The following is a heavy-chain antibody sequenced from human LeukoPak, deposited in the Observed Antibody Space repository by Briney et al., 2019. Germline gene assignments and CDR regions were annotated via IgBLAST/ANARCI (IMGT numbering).Heavy chain of an antibody. CDR1: GFTFSSYG. J-gene: IGHJ4*02. CDR2: IPYDGSNK. Sequence: GGSLRLSCAASGFTFSSYGMHWVRQAPGKGLEWVAVIPYDGSNKYYADSVKGRFTISRDNSKNTLYLQMNSLRAEDTAVYYCARVRGSGSQGSLVYFDDWGQGTLVTVSS. CDR3: ARVRGSGSQGSLVYFDD. V-gene: IGHV3-30*03. D-gene: IGHD1-26*01.